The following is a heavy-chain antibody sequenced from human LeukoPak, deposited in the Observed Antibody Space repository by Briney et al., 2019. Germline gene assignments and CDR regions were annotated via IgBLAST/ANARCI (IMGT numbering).Heavy chain of an antibody. J-gene: IGHJ4*02. V-gene: IGHV4-59*08. D-gene: IGHD4-23*01. Sequence: PSETLSLTCTVSGGSISSRYWSWIRQPPGKGLEWIGYIYYSGSTNYNPSRKSRVTISVDTSKTQFSLKLSSVTAADTAVYYCARLIDYGGNPYYFDYWGQGTLVTVSS. CDR1: GGSISSRY. CDR3: ARLIDYGGNPYYFDY. CDR2: IYYSGST.